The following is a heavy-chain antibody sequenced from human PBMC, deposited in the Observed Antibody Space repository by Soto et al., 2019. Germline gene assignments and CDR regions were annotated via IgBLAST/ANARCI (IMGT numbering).Heavy chain of an antibody. CDR1: GFTFSDHY. Sequence: GGSLRLSCAASGFTFSDHYMDWVRQAPGKGLEWVGRTRNKANSYTTEYAASVKGRFTISRDDSKNSLYLQMNSLKTEDTAVYYCARVIPSNYDILTGYYRTNAFDIWGQGTMVTVSS. CDR3: ARVIPSNYDILTGYYRTNAFDI. V-gene: IGHV3-72*01. CDR2: TRNKANSYTT. D-gene: IGHD3-9*01. J-gene: IGHJ3*02.